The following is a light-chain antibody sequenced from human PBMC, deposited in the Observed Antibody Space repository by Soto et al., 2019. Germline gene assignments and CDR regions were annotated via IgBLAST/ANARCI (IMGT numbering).Light chain of an antibody. V-gene: IGKV1-5*03. CDR2: NAS. CDR1: QSSSSW. Sequence: DIPMTQSPSILSASVGDRVTISCRASQSSSSWLAWYQQKPGKAPNLLIHNASHLESGVPSRFCGSGSGTEFTLTISSLQPGDFATYYCQHYNTYPWTFGQGTKVEIK. CDR3: QHYNTYPWT. J-gene: IGKJ1*01.